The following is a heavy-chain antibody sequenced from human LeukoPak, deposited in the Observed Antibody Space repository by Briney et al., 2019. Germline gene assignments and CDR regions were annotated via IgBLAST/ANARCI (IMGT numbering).Heavy chain of an antibody. CDR1: GFTFSSYA. CDR2: ISGSGGST. J-gene: IGHJ4*02. D-gene: IGHD3-22*01. CDR3: AKAIYDSSGQEGFDY. V-gene: IGHV3-23*01. Sequence: GGSLRLSCAASGFTFSSYAMSWVRQAPGKGLEWVSAISGSGGSTYYADSVKGRFTISRDNAKNSLYLQMNSLRAEDTALYYCAKAIYDSSGQEGFDYWGQGTLVTVSS.